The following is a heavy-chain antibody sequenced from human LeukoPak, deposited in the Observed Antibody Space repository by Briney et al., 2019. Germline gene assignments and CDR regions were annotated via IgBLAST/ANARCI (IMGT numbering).Heavy chain of an antibody. Sequence: ASVKVSCKVSGYTLTELSMHWVRQAPGKGLEWIGGFDPEDGETIYAQKCQGRVTMTEDTSTDTAYMELSSLRSEDTAVYYCATVPAQGQLHYYYYGMDVWGQGTTVTVSS. D-gene: IGHD2-2*01. J-gene: IGHJ6*02. CDR2: FDPEDGET. V-gene: IGHV1-24*01. CDR3: ATVPAQGQLHYYYYGMDV. CDR1: GYTLTELS.